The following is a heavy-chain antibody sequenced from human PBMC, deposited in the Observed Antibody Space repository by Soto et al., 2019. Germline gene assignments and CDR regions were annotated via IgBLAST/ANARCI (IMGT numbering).Heavy chain of an antibody. J-gene: IGHJ4*02. Sequence: GGSLRLSCAASGFTFSSYEMNWVRQAPGKGLEWVSYISSSGSTIYYADSVKGRFTISRDNSKNTLYLQMSSLRAEDTAVYYCAKVFYYYDSSGYYYFDYWGQGTLVTVSS. CDR1: GFTFSSYE. CDR2: ISSSGSTI. V-gene: IGHV3-48*03. CDR3: AKVFYYYDSSGYYYFDY. D-gene: IGHD3-22*01.